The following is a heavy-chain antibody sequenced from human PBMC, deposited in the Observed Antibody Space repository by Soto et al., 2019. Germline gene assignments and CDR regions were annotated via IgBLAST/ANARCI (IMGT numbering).Heavy chain of an antibody. D-gene: IGHD5-18*01. CDR3: ARDTAMVGLGFDY. CDR1: GFTFSSYG. J-gene: IGHJ4*02. CDR2: IWYDGSNK. V-gene: IGHV3-33*01. Sequence: GGSLRLSCAASGFTFSSYGMHWVRQAPGKGLEWVAVIWYDGSNKYYADSVKGRFTISRDNSKNTLYLQMNSLRAEDTAVYYCARDTAMVGLGFDYWGQGTLVTVSS.